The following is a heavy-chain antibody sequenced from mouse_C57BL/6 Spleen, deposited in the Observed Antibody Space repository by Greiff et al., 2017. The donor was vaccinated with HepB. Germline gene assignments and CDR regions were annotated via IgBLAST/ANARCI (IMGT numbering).Heavy chain of an antibody. CDR3: AREGGDAMDY. V-gene: IGHV1-81*01. CDR2: IYPRSGNT. CDR1: GYTFTSYG. J-gene: IGHJ4*01. Sequence: QVQLQESGAELARPGASVKLSCKASGYTFTSYGISWVKQRTGQGLEWIGEIYPRSGNTYYNEKFKGKATLTADKSSSTAYMELRSLTSEDSAVYFCAREGGDAMDYWGQGTSVTVSS.